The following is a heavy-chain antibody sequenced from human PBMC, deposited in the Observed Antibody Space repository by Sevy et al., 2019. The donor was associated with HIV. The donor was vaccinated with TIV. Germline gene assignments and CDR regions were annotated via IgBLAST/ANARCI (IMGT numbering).Heavy chain of an antibody. D-gene: IGHD3-22*01. CDR2: ISGSGGSGDKT. Sequence: GGSLRLSCAASGFTFSNYAMNWVRQAPGKGLEWVSGISGSGGSGDKTNYADSVKGRFTISRDDSKNSLYLQLNSLRAEDTAKYYCARKYDSSGYFDYWGQGTLVNVSS. CDR3: ARKYDSSGYFDY. V-gene: IGHV3-23*01. J-gene: IGHJ4*02. CDR1: GFTFSNYA.